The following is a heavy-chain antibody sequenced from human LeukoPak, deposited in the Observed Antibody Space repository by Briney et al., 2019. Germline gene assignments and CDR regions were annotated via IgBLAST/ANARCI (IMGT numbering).Heavy chain of an antibody. CDR3: ARQTDSSGYYGYYYYYMDV. V-gene: IGHV4-39*01. Sequence: KPSQTLSLTCTVSGGSISSSSYYWGWIRQPPGKGLEWIGSIYYSGSTYYNPSLKSRVTISVDTSKNQFSLKLSSVTAADTAVYYCARQTDSSGYYGYYYYYMDVWGKGTTVTVSS. D-gene: IGHD3-22*01. CDR2: IYYSGST. CDR1: GGSISSSSYY. J-gene: IGHJ6*03.